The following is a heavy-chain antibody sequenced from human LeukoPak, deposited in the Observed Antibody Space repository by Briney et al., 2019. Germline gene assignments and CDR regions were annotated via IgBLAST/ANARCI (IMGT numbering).Heavy chain of an antibody. Sequence: SGPTLVNPTQTLTLTCTFSGFSLSTSGMCVSWIRQPPGKALEWLARIDWDDDKYYSTSLKTRLTISKDTSKNQVVLTMTNMDPVGTATYYCARTSLTPGIAVAGTSDYWGQGTPVTVSS. CDR2: IDWDDDK. V-gene: IGHV2-70*11. J-gene: IGHJ4*02. D-gene: IGHD6-19*01. CDR3: ARTSLTPGIAVAGTSDY. CDR1: GFSLSTSGMC.